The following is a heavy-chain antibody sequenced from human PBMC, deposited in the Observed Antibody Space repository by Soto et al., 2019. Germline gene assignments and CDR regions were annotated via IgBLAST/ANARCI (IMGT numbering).Heavy chain of an antibody. CDR2: ISYDGSNK. V-gene: IGHV3-30-3*01. Sequence: QVQLVESGGGVVQPGRSLRLSCAASGFAFSSYAMHWVRQAPGKGLEWVAVISYDGSNKYYADSVKGRFTISRDNSKNTLYLQMSSLRAEDTAVYYCARDLSGSGDWGQGTLVTVS. CDR1: GFAFSSYA. CDR3: ARDLSGSGD. J-gene: IGHJ4*02. D-gene: IGHD3-10*01.